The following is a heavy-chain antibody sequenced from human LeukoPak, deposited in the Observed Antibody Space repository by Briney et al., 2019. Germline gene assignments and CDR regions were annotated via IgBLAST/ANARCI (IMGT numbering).Heavy chain of an antibody. D-gene: IGHD5-12*01. CDR1: VFSLSSYA. V-gene: IGHV3-30*04. J-gene: IGHJ6*03. CDR2: ISYDGSNK. Sequence: GGPLRLSCAASVFSLSSYAMHWVRQAPGKGLEWVAVISYDGSNKYYADSVKGRFTISRDNSKNTLYLQMNSLRAEDTAVYYCARGRYSRYDWVARQEWLVLGSYYYYMAVWGKGTTVTVSS. CDR3: ARGRYSRYDWVARQEWLVLGSYYYYMAV.